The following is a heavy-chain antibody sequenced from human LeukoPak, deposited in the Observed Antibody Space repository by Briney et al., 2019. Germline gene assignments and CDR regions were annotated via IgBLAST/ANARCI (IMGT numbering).Heavy chain of an antibody. J-gene: IGHJ4*02. CDR1: GFTFSSYS. Sequence: GGSLRLSCAASGFTFSSYSMNWVRQAPGKGLEWVSAISGSGGSTYYADSVKGRFTISRDNSKNTLYLQMNSLRAEDTAVYYCAKSRGYGLFDYWGQGTLVTVSS. V-gene: IGHV3-23*01. CDR3: AKSRGYGLFDY. CDR2: ISGSGGST. D-gene: IGHD3-10*01.